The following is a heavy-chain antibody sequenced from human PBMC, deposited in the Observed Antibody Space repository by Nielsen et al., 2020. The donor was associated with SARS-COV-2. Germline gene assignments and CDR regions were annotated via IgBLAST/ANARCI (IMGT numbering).Heavy chain of an antibody. Sequence: GESLKISCEASGFTFSSYSMNWVRQAPGKGLEWVSSISSSSMNIYYADSVKGRFTISRDNAKSSLYLQMNSLRVEDTAVYYCARVAYCGRDCFSHYFDYWGPGTLVTVSS. CDR1: GFTFSSYS. CDR2: ISSSSMNI. CDR3: ARVAYCGRDCFSHYFDY. V-gene: IGHV3-21*06. D-gene: IGHD2-21*02. J-gene: IGHJ4*02.